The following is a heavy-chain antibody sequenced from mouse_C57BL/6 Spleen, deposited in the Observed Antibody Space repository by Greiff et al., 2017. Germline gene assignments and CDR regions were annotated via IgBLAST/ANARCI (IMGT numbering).Heavy chain of an antibody. J-gene: IGHJ4*01. Sequence: VQLQQSGPELVKPGASVKISCKASGYSFTDYNMNWVKQSNGKSLEWIGVINPNYGTTSYNQKFKGKATLTVDQSSSTAYMQLNRLTSEDSAVYYCARTLYCGSVYAMDYWGQGTSVTVSS. CDR2: INPNYGTT. V-gene: IGHV1-39*01. CDR1: GYSFTDYN. CDR3: ARTLYCGSVYAMDY. D-gene: IGHD1-1*01.